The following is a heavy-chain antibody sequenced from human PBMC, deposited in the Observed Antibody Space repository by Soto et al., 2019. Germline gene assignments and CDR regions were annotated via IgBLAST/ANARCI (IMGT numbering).Heavy chain of an antibody. CDR3: ARHITFDPLLEY. J-gene: IGHJ4*02. D-gene: IGHD3-10*01. CDR1: GFTVSSYY. Sequence: EVQLVESGGGLIQPGGSLRLSCAASGFTVSSYYMSWVRQAPGKGLEWVSVIYSGGSTYYADSVKGRFTISRDNSKNTLYLQMNSLRAEYTSVYYCARHITFDPLLEYWGQGTLVTVSS. CDR2: IYSGGST. V-gene: IGHV3-53*01.